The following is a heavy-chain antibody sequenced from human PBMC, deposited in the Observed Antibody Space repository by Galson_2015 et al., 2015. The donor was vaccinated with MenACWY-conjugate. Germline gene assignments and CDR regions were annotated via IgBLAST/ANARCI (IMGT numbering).Heavy chain of an antibody. CDR1: GFTFSNYN. Sequence: SLRLSCAASGFTFSNYNMNWVRQTPGKGLEWVSCISSNGSYIYYADSLKGRFTISRDNAKNSLYMQMNSLTSEDTAVYYCAKGTTTSRPNWFDPWGQGTPVTVSS. V-gene: IGHV3-21*01. CDR2: ISSNGSYI. D-gene: IGHD6-6*01. CDR3: AKGTTTSRPNWFDP. J-gene: IGHJ5*02.